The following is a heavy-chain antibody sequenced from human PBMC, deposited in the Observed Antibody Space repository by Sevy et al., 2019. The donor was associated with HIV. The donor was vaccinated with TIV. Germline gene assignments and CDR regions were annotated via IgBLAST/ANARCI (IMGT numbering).Heavy chain of an antibody. CDR2: IYDSGST. CDR1: GGSVSSGSYY. V-gene: IGHV4-61*01. J-gene: IGHJ5*02. CDR3: ARVNRYSSGYNWFDP. D-gene: IGHD6-19*01. Sequence: SETLSLTCTVSGGSVSSGSYYWSWIRQSPGKGLEWIGYIYDSGSTNYNPSLKSRVTISVDTSKNQFSLKLSSVTAADTAVYYCARVNRYSSGYNWFDPWGQGTLVTVSS.